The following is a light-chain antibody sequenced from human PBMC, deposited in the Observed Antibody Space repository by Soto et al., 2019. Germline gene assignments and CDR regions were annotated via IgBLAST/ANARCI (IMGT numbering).Light chain of an antibody. Sequence: QSVLTQPPSASGTPGQRVTISCSGSSSNIGSNYVYWYQQFPGTAPKLLIYSNNQRPSGVPDRFSGSKSGTSASLAISGLRSEDEAEYYCAAWDGSLTGRVFGGGTKLTVL. CDR2: SNN. V-gene: IGLV1-47*02. CDR3: AAWDGSLTGRV. CDR1: SSNIGSNY. J-gene: IGLJ3*02.